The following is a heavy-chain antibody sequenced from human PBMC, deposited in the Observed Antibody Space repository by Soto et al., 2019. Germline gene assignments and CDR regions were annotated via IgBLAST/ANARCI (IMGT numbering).Heavy chain of an antibody. J-gene: IGHJ4*02. CDR3: ASSSGWPVSFDY. CDR2: ISGSGGST. V-gene: IGHV3-23*01. D-gene: IGHD6-19*01. Sequence: GGSLRLSCAASGFTFSSYAMSWVRQAPGKGLEWVSAISGSGGSTYYADSVKGRFTISRDNSKNTLYLQMNSLRAEDTSVYYCASSSGWPVSFDYWGQGTLVTVSA. CDR1: GFTFSSYA.